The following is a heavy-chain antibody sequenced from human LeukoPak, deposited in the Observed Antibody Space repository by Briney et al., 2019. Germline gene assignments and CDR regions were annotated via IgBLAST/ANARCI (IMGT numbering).Heavy chain of an antibody. Sequence: ASVKVSCKVSGYTLTELSMHWVRQAPGKGLEWMGGFDPEDGETIYAQKFQGRVTMTEDTSTDTAYMELCSLRSEDTAVYYCATVGIDDYGDYPKYGMDVWGQGTTVTVSS. CDR1: GYTLTELS. D-gene: IGHD4-17*01. CDR3: ATVGIDDYGDYPKYGMDV. CDR2: FDPEDGET. J-gene: IGHJ6*02. V-gene: IGHV1-24*01.